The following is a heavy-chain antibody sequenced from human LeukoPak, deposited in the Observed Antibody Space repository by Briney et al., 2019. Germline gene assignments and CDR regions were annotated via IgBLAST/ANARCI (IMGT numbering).Heavy chain of an antibody. CDR3: AKDWGYGSGSYF. V-gene: IGHV3-43*02. Sequence: GGSLRLSCAASGLTFDDYAMHWVRQAPGKGLEWVSLISGDGGSTYYADSVKGRFTISRDNSKNSLYLQMNSLRTEDTALYYCAKDWGYGSGSYFWGQGTLVTVSS. CDR2: ISGDGGST. CDR1: GLTFDDYA. D-gene: IGHD3-10*01. J-gene: IGHJ4*02.